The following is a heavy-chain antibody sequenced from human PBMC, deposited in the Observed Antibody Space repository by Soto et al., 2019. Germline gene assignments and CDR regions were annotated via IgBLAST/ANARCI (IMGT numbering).Heavy chain of an antibody. D-gene: IGHD6-13*01. CDR1: GGSFSGYY. V-gene: IGHV4-34*01. J-gene: IGHJ4*02. CDR2: INHSGST. CDR3: ARDSSSWTTGLLDY. Sequence: PSETLSLTCAVYGGSFSGYYWSWIRQPPGKGLEWIGEINHSGSTNYNPSLKSRVTISVDTSKNQFSLKLSSVTAADTAVYYCARDSSSWTTGLLDYWGQGTLVTVSS.